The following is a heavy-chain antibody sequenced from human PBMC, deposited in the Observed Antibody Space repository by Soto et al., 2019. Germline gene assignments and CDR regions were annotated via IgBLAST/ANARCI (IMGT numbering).Heavy chain of an antibody. V-gene: IGHV4-59*01. J-gene: IGHJ4*02. D-gene: IGHD6-19*01. Sequence: SETLSLTCSVSCGSISGSNRSWIRQSQGKGLEWLGCVYYTGSTNYSPSLRSRVSISVDTSKNEFSLRLSSVTAADTAVYFCARSVAVPGAHIDYWGQGTQVTVSS. CDR1: CGSISGSN. CDR2: VYYTGST. CDR3: ARSVAVPGAHIDY.